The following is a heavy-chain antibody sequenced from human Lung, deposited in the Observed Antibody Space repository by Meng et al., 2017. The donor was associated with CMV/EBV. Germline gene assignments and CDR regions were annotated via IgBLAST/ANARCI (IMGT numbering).Heavy chain of an antibody. V-gene: IGHV3-11*01. CDR3: ARARRIGAVGTRWFDP. CDR1: DFSFSDSS. CDR2: IDGTGNTM. Sequence: DFSFSDSSRSGIRRAPGKGLEWVSYIDGTGNTMYYPDSVKGRFTISRDNAKKSLYLQMNSLTAEDTAVYYCARARRIGAVGTRWFDPWGQGTLVTVSS. J-gene: IGHJ5*02. D-gene: IGHD6-13*01.